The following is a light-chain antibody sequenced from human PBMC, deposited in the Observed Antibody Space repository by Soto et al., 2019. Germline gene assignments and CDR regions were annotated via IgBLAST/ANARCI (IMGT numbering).Light chain of an antibody. Sequence: QSLLTEPASVSGSPGQWMAISGAGASIDVGGYNYVSWYQQHPGKAPKLMIYDVSNRPSGVSNRFSGSKSGNTASLTISGLQAEDEADYYCSSYTSSSTLYVFGTGTKVTVL. V-gene: IGLV2-14*01. CDR2: DVS. CDR3: SSYTSSSTLYV. J-gene: IGLJ1*01. CDR1: SIDVGGYNY.